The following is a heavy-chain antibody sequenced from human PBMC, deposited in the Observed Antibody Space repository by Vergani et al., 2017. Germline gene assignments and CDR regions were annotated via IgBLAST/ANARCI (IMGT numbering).Heavy chain of an antibody. D-gene: IGHD6-19*01. Sequence: EVQLLESGGDLVQPGGSLRLSCAASGFTFFLHAMSWVRQAPGKGLEWVSTLSASDRRTHYADSVKARFTISRDNSKNTLFLHMNSLRPEDTAVYYCAKVGRSEVAGTFGAVDIGGQGTMVTVAS. CDR3: AKVGRSEVAGTFGAVDI. J-gene: IGHJ3*02. V-gene: IGHV3-23*01. CDR2: LSASDRRT. CDR1: GFTFFLHA.